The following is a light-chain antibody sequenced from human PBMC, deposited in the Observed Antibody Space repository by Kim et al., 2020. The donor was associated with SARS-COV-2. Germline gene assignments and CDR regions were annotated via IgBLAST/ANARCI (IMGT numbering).Light chain of an antibody. CDR2: LGS. J-gene: IGKJ4*01. Sequence: DIVMTQSPLSLPVTPGEPASISCRSSQSLLHSNGYNYLDWYLQKPGQSPQLLIYLGSNRASGVPDRFSGSGSGTDFTLKISRVEAEDVGVYYCMQALQTPRFGGGTKLEI. CDR1: QSLLHSNGYNY. V-gene: IGKV2-28*01. CDR3: MQALQTPR.